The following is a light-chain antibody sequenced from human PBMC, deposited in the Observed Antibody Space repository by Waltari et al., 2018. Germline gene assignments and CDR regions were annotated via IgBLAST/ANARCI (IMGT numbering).Light chain of an antibody. CDR1: QSVNYF. Sequence: EIVLTQSPATLSLSPGERATLSCRASQSVNYFLSWFQQKPGQAPSLLIYDASNRATGIPARFRGSGSGTDFTLTISSLEPEDFAVYYGQQRTNWPLTFGGGTKVEIK. V-gene: IGKV3-11*01. J-gene: IGKJ4*01. CDR3: QQRTNWPLT. CDR2: DAS.